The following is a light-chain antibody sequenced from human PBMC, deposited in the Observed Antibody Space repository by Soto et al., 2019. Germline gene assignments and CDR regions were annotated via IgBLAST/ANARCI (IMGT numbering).Light chain of an antibody. CDR2: EVS. J-gene: IGLJ1*01. CDR3: SSYASSNTRYV. V-gene: IGLV2-14*01. CDR1: SSDIGGYNY. Sequence: QSVLTQPASVSGSPGQSITISCNGTSSDIGGYNYVSWYQQHPGKAPKLMIYEVSNRPSGVSNRFSGSKSGNTASLTISGLQAEDEADYFCSSYASSNTRYVFGTGTKLTVL.